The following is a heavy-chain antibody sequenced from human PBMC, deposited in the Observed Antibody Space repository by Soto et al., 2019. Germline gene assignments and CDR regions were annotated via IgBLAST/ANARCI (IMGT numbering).Heavy chain of an antibody. J-gene: IGHJ6*02. CDR2: INPSGGST. D-gene: IGHD3-10*01. V-gene: IGHV1-46*01. Sequence: ASVKVSCKASGYTFTSYYMHWVRQAPGQGLEWMGIINPSGGSTSYAQKFQERVTITRDMSTSTAYMELSSLRSEDTAVYYCAADRGWFGELLTPEDYYYGMDVWGQGTTVTVSS. CDR1: GYTFTSYY. CDR3: AADRGWFGELLTPEDYYYGMDV.